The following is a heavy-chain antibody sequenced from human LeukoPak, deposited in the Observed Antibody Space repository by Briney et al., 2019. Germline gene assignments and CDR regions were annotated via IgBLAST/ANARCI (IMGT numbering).Heavy chain of an antibody. D-gene: IGHD5-24*01. CDR3: ARVRRDGYNAVDY. Sequence: SVKVSCKASGGTFSSYDISWVPQAPGQGLEWMGGIIPIFGTANYAQKFQGRVTITTDESTSTAYMELSSLRSEDTAVYYCARVRRDGYNAVDYWGQGTLVTVSS. J-gene: IGHJ4*02. CDR1: GGTFSSYD. V-gene: IGHV1-69*05. CDR2: IIPIFGTA.